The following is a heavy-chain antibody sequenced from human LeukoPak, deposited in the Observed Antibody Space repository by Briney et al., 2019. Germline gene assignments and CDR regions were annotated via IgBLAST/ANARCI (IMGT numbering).Heavy chain of an antibody. Sequence: PSETLSLTCTVSGGSISSGNYYWGWIRQPPGKGLEWIGYTYYSGSTYYNPSLKSRVTISVDRSKNQFSLKLSSVTAADTAVYYCARVAAVGAELDYWGQGTLVTVSS. CDR1: GGSISSGNYY. CDR2: TYYSGST. CDR3: ARVAAVGAELDY. V-gene: IGHV4-30-4*08. D-gene: IGHD1-26*01. J-gene: IGHJ4*02.